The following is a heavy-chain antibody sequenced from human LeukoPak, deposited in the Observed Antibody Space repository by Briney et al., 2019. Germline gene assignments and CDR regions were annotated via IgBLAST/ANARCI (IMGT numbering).Heavy chain of an antibody. V-gene: IGHV4-59*12. CDR1: GGSISSYY. CDR2: IYYSGST. Sequence: SETLSLTCTVSGGSISSYYWSWIRQPPGKGLEWIGYIYYSGSTNYNPSLKSRVTISVDRSKNQFSLKLSSVTAADTAVYYCARDKGDHCSSTSCYPPGAFDIWGQGTMVTVSS. D-gene: IGHD2-2*01. J-gene: IGHJ3*02. CDR3: ARDKGDHCSSTSCYPPGAFDI.